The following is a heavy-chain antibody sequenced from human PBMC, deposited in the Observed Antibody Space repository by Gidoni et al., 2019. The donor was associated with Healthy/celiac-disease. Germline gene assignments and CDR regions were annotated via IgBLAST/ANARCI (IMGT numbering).Heavy chain of an antibody. V-gene: IGHV1-69*01. D-gene: IGHD3-10*01. Sequence: SCKASGGTFSSYAISWVRQALGQGLEWMGGIIPIFGTANYAQKFQGRVTITADESTSTAYMELSSLRSEDTAVYYWASAHCRSGTMVRGVISTFGIWGQGTMVTVSS. CDR3: ASAHCRSGTMVRGVISTFGI. CDR1: GGTFSSYA. J-gene: IGHJ3*02. CDR2: IIPIFGTA.